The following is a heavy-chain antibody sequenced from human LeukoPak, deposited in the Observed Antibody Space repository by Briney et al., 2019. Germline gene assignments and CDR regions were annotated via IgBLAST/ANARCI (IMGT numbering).Heavy chain of an antibody. Sequence: GASLKVSCKASGCTFTNYYMHWVRQAPGQGLEWMGIINPSGGSIRYAQKFQGRVTMTRDTSTSTVYMELSSLRSEDTAVYYCARSPISATGDLDSWGQGTLVTVSS. CDR2: INPSGGSI. CDR1: GCTFTNYY. V-gene: IGHV1-46*01. J-gene: IGHJ4*02. D-gene: IGHD1/OR15-1a*01. CDR3: ARSPISATGDLDS.